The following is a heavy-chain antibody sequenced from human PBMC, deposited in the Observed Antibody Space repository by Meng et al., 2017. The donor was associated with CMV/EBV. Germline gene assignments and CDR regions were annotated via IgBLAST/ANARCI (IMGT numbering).Heavy chain of an antibody. CDR2: INSDGSST. CDR3: AKRSQWLLGLYYYYGLDV. D-gene: IGHD6-19*01. J-gene: IGHJ6*02. V-gene: IGHV3-74*01. Sequence: GESLKISCAASGFTFSSYWMHWVRQAPGKGLVWVSRINSDGSSTSYADSVKGRFTISRDNSKNTLYLQMNSLRAEDTALYYCAKRSQWLLGLYYYYGLDVWGQGTTVTVSS. CDR1: GFTFSSYW.